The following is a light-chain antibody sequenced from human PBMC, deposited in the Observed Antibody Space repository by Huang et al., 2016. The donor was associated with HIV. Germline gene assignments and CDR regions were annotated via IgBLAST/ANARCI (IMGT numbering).Light chain of an antibody. J-gene: IGKJ4*01. CDR1: QVVSSSY. CDR2: GAS. CDR3: QQFGDPFT. Sequence: EVVLMQSPGTLSLSLGERATPSCKANQVVSSSYLAWYQQKPGQAPRLLIYGASSRASGIPDRFSGSGSGTDFTLIINRLEPEDFAMYYCQQFGDPFTFGGGTKVEI. V-gene: IGKV3-20*01.